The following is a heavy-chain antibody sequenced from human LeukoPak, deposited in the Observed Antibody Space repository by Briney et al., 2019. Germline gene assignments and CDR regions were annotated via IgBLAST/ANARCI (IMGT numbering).Heavy chain of an antibody. CDR3: ARGVRQYYYDRSGWGSSYFDY. CDR2: MYSSGST. V-gene: IGHV4-39*07. CDR1: GGSISSTSYY. J-gene: IGHJ4*02. Sequence: SETLSLTCTVSGGSISSTSYYWGWIRQPPGKGLEWISNMYSSGSTYYNPSLTSRVTTSVDTSKNQFSLKLSSVTAADTAVYYCARGVRQYYYDRSGWGSSYFDYWGQGTLVTVSS. D-gene: IGHD3-22*01.